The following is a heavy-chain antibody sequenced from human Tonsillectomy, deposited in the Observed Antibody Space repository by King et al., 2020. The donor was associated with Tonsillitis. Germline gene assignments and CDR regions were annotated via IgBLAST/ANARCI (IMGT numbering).Heavy chain of an antibody. CDR3: TRAAIFGVVNTPDWYFDL. CDR2: IRNKAYGETT. Sequence: VQLVESGGALVQPGRSLRLSCTASGFSFGDYAMTWFRQAPGKGLEWVGFIRNKAYGETTQYAASVKGTFTISRDDSKSIAYLQMNSLKTVDTAIYYCTRAAIFGVVNTPDWYFDLWGRGTLVTVSS. CDR1: GFSFGDYA. J-gene: IGHJ2*01. D-gene: IGHD3-3*01. V-gene: IGHV3-49*03.